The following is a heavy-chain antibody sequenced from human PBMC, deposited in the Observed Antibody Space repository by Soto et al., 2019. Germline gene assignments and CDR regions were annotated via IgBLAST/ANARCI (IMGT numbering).Heavy chain of an antibody. CDR1: GFTFSSYG. J-gene: IGHJ4*02. CDR3: ARLGIAAAGSFDY. Sequence: GGSLRLSCAASGFTFSSYGMHWVRQAPGKGLEWVAVIWYDGSNKYYADSVKGRFTISRDNSKNTLYLQMNSLRAEDTAVYYCARLGIAAAGSFDYWGQGTLVTVSS. D-gene: IGHD6-13*01. CDR2: IWYDGSNK. V-gene: IGHV3-33*01.